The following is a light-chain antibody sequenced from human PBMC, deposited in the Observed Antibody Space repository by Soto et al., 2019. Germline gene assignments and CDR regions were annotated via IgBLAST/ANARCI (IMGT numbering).Light chain of an antibody. CDR3: QQHVTWPGT. J-gene: IGKJ4*01. Sequence: EIELTQSPATLSLSPGERATLSCRASQNINNWLAWYQQKPGQTPRLLIYDASTRATDIPARFSGSGSGTDFTLTISGLEPEDFAVYYCQQHVTWPGTFGGGTKVEIK. V-gene: IGKV3-11*01. CDR2: DAS. CDR1: QNINNW.